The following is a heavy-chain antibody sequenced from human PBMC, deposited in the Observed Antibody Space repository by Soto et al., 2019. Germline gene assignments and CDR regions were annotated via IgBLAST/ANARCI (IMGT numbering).Heavy chain of an antibody. V-gene: IGHV4-31*03. Sequence: SETLSLTCTVSGGSISSGGYYWSWIRQHPGKGLEWIGYMSYSGSTYYNPSLESRVTISGDTSKSQFSLKLSSVTAADTAASYCPRREYYDFRIFDDWGPGIMVTVA. J-gene: IGHJ4*02. CDR1: GGSISSGGYY. CDR3: PRREYYDFRIFDD. CDR2: MSYSGST. D-gene: IGHD3-3*01.